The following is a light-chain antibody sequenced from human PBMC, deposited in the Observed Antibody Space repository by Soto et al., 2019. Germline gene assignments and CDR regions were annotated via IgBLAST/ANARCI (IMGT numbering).Light chain of an antibody. CDR3: SSYAGSNNLV. CDR2: EVS. J-gene: IGLJ2*01. Sequence: QSVLTQPPSASGSPGQSVTISCTGTSSDVGGYNYVSWYQQQPGKAPKLMIYEVSKRHSGVPDRFSGSKSGNTASLTVSGLQAEDEADYYCSSYAGSNNLVFGGGTKLTVL. CDR1: SSDVGGYNY. V-gene: IGLV2-8*01.